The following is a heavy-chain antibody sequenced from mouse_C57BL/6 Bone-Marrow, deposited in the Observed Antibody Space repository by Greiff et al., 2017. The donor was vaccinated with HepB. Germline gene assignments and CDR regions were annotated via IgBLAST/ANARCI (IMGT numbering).Heavy chain of an antibody. Sequence: LVESGAELARPGASVKMSCKASGYTFTSYTMHWVKQRPGQGLEWIGYINPSSGYTKYNQKFKDKATLTADKSSSTAYMQLSSLTSEDSAVYYCANFYYFDYWGQGTTLTVSS. V-gene: IGHV1-4*01. CDR3: ANFYYFDY. CDR1: GYTFTSYT. J-gene: IGHJ2*01. CDR2: INPSSGYT.